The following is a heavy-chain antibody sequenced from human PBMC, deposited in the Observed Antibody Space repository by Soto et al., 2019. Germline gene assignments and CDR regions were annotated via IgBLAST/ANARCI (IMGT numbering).Heavy chain of an antibody. CDR3: ARASQPYGSGFYDYYYGMDV. CDR2: ISSSPSNI. CDR1: GFIFSTYS. J-gene: IGHJ6*02. V-gene: IGHV3-21*01. Sequence: EVQLVESGGGLVKPGGSLRLSCAASGFIFSTYSMNWVRQAPGKGLEWVSSISSSPSNIYYADSVKGRFTISRDNAKNSLYLQMNSLRAEDTAVYYCARASQPYGSGFYDYYYGMDVWGQGTTVTVSS. D-gene: IGHD3-3*01.